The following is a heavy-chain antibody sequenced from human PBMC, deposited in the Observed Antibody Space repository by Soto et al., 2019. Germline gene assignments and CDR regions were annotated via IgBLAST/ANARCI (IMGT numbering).Heavy chain of an antibody. V-gene: IGHV4-39*01. Sequence: SETLSLTCTFSGDSVTSDSHYLGWIRQPPGKGLESIANIYYDGNTYYNPSLKGRVTISLDTSKNQFSLRLNSVTAADTAVYYCARSSIKPQVFMYPFDSWSQGTLVTVSS. J-gene: IGHJ4*02. CDR3: ARSSIKPQVFMYPFDS. D-gene: IGHD3-3*01. CDR1: GDSVTSDSHY. CDR2: IYYDGNT.